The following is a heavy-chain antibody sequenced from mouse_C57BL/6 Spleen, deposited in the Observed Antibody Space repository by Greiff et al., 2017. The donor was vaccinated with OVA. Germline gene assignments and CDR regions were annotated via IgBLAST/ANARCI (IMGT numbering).Heavy chain of an antibody. V-gene: IGHV1-61*01. J-gene: IGHJ2*01. CDR2: IYPSDSET. CDR1: GYTFTSYW. D-gene: IGHD2-12*01. Sequence: QVQLQQPGAELVRPGSSVKLSCKASGYTFTSYWMDWVKQRPGQGLEWIGNIYPSDSETHYNQKFKDKATLTVDKSSSTAYMQLSSLTSEDSAVYYCARLGCYDDYFDYWGQGTTLTVSS. CDR3: ARLGCYDDYFDY.